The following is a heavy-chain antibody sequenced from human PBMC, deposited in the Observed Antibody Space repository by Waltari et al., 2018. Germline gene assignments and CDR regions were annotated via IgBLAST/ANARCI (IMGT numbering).Heavy chain of an antibody. J-gene: IGHJ4*02. Sequence: QVQLQESGPGLVKPSETLSLTCTVSGGSISSYYWSWIRQPAGKGLEWIGSIYTSGRSNYNPSLSSRVNMYVDTSKNQFSLRLSSVTAADTAVYYCASFTMEYYFDYGGQGTLVTVSS. D-gene: IGHD3-3*01. V-gene: IGHV4-4*07. CDR3: ASFTMEYYFDY. CDR2: IYTSGRS. CDR1: GGSISSYY.